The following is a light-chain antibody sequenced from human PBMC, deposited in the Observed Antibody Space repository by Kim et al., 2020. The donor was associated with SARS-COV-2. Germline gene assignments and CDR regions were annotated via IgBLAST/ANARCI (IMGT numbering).Light chain of an antibody. CDR2: GAS. CDR1: QVINTF. Sequence: DIQMTQSPSSLSASVGDRITITCRASQVINTFLGWSQHIPGKAPKSLIYGASTLQSGVPSKFSGSGSGTEFTLTISGLQPEDFATYSCQQYDTNPLAFGQGTQMDIK. V-gene: IGKV1-16*02. CDR3: QQYDTNPLA. J-gene: IGKJ1*01.